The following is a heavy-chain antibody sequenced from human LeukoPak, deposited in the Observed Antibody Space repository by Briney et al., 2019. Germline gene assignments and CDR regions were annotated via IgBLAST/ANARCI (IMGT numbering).Heavy chain of an antibody. CDR3: ARGYSGYGTYYYYGMDV. CDR1: GGTFSSYA. CDR2: IIPILGIA. J-gene: IGHJ6*02. V-gene: IGHV1-69*04. D-gene: IGHD5-12*01. Sequence: ASVKVSFKSSGGTFSSYAISWVRQAPGQGLEWMGRIIPILGIANYAQKFQGRVTITADKSTSTAYMELSSLRSEDTAVYYCARGYSGYGTYYYYGMDVWGQGTTVTVSS.